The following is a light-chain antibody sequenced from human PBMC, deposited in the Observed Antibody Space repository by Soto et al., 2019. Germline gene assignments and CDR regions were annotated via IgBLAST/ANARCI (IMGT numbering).Light chain of an antibody. Sequence: DIVMTQSPDTLSVSPGERATLSCRASQSINNKLAWYQQRPGQAPRLLFSGASPRPSIVPARFSGGGSGTECSLTISSLESEDFAVYYCQQYHIWPPLTFGGGTRVEIK. J-gene: IGKJ4*01. CDR3: QQYHIWPPLT. CDR1: QSINNK. CDR2: GAS. V-gene: IGKV3-15*01.